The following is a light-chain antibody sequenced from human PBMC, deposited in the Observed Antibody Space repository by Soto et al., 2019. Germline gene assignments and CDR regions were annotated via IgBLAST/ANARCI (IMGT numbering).Light chain of an antibody. CDR2: DVI. CDR3: ASYTTSSTVV. Sequence: QSALTQPASVSGSPGQSITISCTGTGSDVGRYNYVSWYQQDPGKPPKLMICDVINRPSGVSNRFSGSKSGYTASLTISGLQAEDEADYYCASYTTSSTVVFGGGTQLTVL. V-gene: IGLV2-14*01. J-gene: IGLJ2*01. CDR1: GSDVGRYNY.